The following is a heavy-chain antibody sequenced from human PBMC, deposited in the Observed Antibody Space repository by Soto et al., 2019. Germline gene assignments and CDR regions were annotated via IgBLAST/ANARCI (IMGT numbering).Heavy chain of an antibody. CDR2: IYSNDDK. D-gene: IGHD3-10*02. CDR1: GFSLSTSGVG. J-gene: IGHJ6*02. CDR3: THMRCSVLYGTDV. Sequence: QITLKESGPTLVKPTQTLTLTCMFFGFSLSTSGVGVGWVRQPPGKALEWLTLIYSNDDKRFSTSLKSRLTITKDTSKNLVVLTKTHMDPLDTATIYCTHMRCSVLYGTDVWGPGAPVTLSS. V-gene: IGHV2-5*01.